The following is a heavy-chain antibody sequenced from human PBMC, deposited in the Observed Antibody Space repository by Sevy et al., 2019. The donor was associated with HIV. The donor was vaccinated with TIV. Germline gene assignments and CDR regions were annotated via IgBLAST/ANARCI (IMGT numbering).Heavy chain of an antibody. V-gene: IGHV3-49*03. CDR1: GFTFDGYA. J-gene: IGHJ4*02. Sequence: GGSLRLSCTTSGFTFDGYAMTWFRQAPGKGLEWVAFITRNSYEAYGGTTDYAASVKGRFIISSDDSKSIAYLQMNSLKTEDTAVYYCTRGLATADTPEYYFDYWGQGTLVTVSS. CDR2: ITRNSYEAYGGTT. D-gene: IGHD5-12*01. CDR3: TRGLATADTPEYYFDY.